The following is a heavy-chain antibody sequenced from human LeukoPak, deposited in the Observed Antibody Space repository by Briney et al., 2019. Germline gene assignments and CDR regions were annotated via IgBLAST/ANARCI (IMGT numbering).Heavy chain of an antibody. V-gene: IGHV1-58*02. CDR3: AAMKRQGTPVFDY. D-gene: IGHD3-10*01. Sequence: GTSAKVSCKASGFTTTSSAMQWGLHARGQSLEWIGWIIVASGNTNYGKRFQERVTITRDMSTSTAYMELSRLWCEDTAVYYCAAMKRQGTPVFDYWGQGTLVTVSS. CDR1: GFTTTSSA. CDR2: IIVASGNT. J-gene: IGHJ4*02.